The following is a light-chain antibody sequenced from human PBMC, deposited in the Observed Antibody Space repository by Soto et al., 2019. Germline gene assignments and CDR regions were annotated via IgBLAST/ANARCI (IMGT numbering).Light chain of an antibody. V-gene: IGLV2-14*01. J-gene: IGLJ1*01. CDR3: NSHTSRGTQV. Sequence: QSALTQPASVSGSPGQSITISCTGTSGDVGGYDYVSWYQQSPGKSPKLMIYEVSKRPSGVTNRFSGSKSDNTASLTISGLQAEDDADYYCNSHTSRGTQVFGTGTKVTVL. CDR1: SGDVGGYDY. CDR2: EVS.